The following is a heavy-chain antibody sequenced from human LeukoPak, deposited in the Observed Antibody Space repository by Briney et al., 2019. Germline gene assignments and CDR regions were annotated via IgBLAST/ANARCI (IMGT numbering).Heavy chain of an antibody. CDR3: ARHQGDFWSGYYFDY. J-gene: IGHJ4*02. CDR2: IYYSGST. Sequence: SETLSLTCTVSGYSISSGYHWGWIRQPPGKGLEWIGNIYYSGSTYYNPSLKRRVTMSVDTSKNQFSLKLSSVTAADTAVYYCARHQGDFWSGYYFDYWGQGTLVTVSS. CDR1: GYSISSGYH. V-gene: IGHV4-38-2*02. D-gene: IGHD3-3*01.